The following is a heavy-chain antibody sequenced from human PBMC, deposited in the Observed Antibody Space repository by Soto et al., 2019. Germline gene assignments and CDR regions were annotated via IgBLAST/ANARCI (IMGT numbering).Heavy chain of an antibody. CDR2: IYYSGST. CDR3: ARVEGPNKYSSSWPSSWIQYYFDY. J-gene: IGHJ4*02. Sequence: SETLSLTCTVSGGSISSYYWSWIRQPPGKGLEWIGYIYYSGSTNYNPSLKSRVTISVDTSKNQFSLKLSSVTAADTAVYYCARVEGPNKYSSSWPSSWIQYYFDYWGQGTLVTVSS. V-gene: IGHV4-59*01. D-gene: IGHD6-13*01. CDR1: GGSISSYY.